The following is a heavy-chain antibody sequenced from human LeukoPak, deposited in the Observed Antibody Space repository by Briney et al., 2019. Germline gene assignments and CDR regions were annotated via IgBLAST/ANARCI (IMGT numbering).Heavy chain of an antibody. V-gene: IGHV4-59*08. D-gene: IGHD6-13*01. CDR1: GYSVSNYY. Sequence: PSETLSLTCTVSGYSVSNYYWSWIRQPPGKGLEWIGYLPHSGSTKYNPSLESRITISVDTPKNQFSLILTSVTAADTAVYYCARVSSPLAFDYWGQGTLVTVSS. CDR2: LPHSGST. J-gene: IGHJ4*02. CDR3: ARVSSPLAFDY.